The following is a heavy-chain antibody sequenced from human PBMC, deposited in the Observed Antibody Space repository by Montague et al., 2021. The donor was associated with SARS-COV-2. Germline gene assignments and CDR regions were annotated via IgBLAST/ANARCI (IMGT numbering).Heavy chain of an antibody. Sequence: SETLSFTCEVSGDSISSYYWSWIRQSPGKGLEWIGYVHYTGSTKYTPSLKTRVTLSLGTPKNHFSLKLRSVTAADTAIYYCARAQNTCFIANCVNYFEVWGLGALVTVSS. D-gene: IGHD1-1*01. CDR2: VHYTGST. J-gene: IGHJ4*02. V-gene: IGHV4-59*01. CDR3: ARAQNTCFIANCVNYFEV. CDR1: GDSISSYY.